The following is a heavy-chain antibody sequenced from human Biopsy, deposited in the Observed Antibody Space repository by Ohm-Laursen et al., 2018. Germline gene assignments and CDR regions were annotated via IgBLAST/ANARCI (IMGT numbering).Heavy chain of an antibody. J-gene: IGHJ2*01. V-gene: IGHV4-4*07. CDR3: ARRPYGGTRYWYFDL. CDR2: IYPGGST. Sequence: GTLSLTCNVSGGDINNYYWSWIRQPAGKGLEWIGRIYPGGSTNYNPSLKSRVTMSVGTSKNQFSLKLNSVTAADTAVYYCARRPYGGTRYWYFDLWGRGTLVTVSS. CDR1: GGDINNYY. D-gene: IGHD4-23*01.